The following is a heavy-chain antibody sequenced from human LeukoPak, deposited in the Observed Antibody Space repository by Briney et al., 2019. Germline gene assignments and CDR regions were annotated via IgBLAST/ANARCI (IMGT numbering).Heavy chain of an antibody. D-gene: IGHD6-19*01. J-gene: IGHJ4*02. V-gene: IGHV3-21*01. CDR2: ISSSSSYI. CDR1: GFTFSSFV. Sequence: GGSLRLSCAASGFTFSSFVMHWVRQAPGKGLEWVSSISSSSSYIYYADSVKGRFTISRDNAKNSLYLQMNSLRAEDTAVYYCARDPPPRSQWLEHGFDYWGQGTLVTVSS. CDR3: ARDPPPRSQWLEHGFDY.